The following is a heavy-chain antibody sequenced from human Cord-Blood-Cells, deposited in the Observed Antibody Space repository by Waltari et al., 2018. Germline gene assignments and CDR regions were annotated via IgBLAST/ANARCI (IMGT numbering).Heavy chain of an antibody. CDR1: GFTSSSYW. V-gene: IGHV3-7*01. CDR2: IKQDGSEK. J-gene: IGHJ4*02. D-gene: IGHD2-21*01. Sequence: EVQLVESGGGLVQPGGSLRLSCAASGFTSSSYWMSWVRQAPGKGLEWVANIKQDGSEKYYVDSVKGRFTISRDNAKNSLYLQMNSLRAEDTAVYYCARSDDDYWGQGTLVTVSS. CDR3: ARSDDDY.